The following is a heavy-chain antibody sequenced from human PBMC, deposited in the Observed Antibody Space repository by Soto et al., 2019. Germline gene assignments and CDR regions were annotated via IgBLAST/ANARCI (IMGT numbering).Heavy chain of an antibody. Sequence: QVQLVQPGAEVKKPGASMKFSCKASGYIFTNFYIHWVRQAPGQGLEWIGIINPNGGSTNYAQNFQGRVTMTRDTSTSTVYMDLSSLRSEDTAVYYCTRGLASGDYWGQGTLITVSS. D-gene: IGHD6-6*01. J-gene: IGHJ4*02. CDR3: TRGLASGDY. CDR2: INPNGGST. V-gene: IGHV1-46*03. CDR1: GYIFTNFY.